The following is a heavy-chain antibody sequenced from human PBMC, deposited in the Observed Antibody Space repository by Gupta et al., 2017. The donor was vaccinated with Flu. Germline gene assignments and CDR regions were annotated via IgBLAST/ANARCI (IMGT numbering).Heavy chain of an antibody. CDR1: GFTFSSYD. D-gene: IGHD3-16*01. J-gene: IGHJ5*02. CDR3: AKLRAQQAGPWGENWFDP. Sequence: QVQLVESGGGVVQPGRSLRLSCAASGFTFSSYDMHWVRQAPGKGLEWVAVISYDGSNKYYADSVKGRFTISRDNSKNTLYLQMNSLRAEDTAVYYCAKLRAQQAGPWGENWFDPWGQGTLVTVSS. V-gene: IGHV3-30*18. CDR2: ISYDGSNK.